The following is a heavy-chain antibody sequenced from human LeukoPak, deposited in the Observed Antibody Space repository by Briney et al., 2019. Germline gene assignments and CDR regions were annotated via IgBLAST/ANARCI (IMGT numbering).Heavy chain of an antibody. CDR3: ARAIARTSGYDLCPFDY. Sequence: SETLSLTCTVSGYSISSGYYWGWIRQPPGKGLEWIGSIYHSGSTYYNPSLKSRVTISVDTSKNQFSLKLSSVTAADTAVYYCARAIARTSGYDLCPFDYWGQGTLVTVSS. CDR1: GYSISSGYY. D-gene: IGHD5-12*01. V-gene: IGHV4-38-2*02. J-gene: IGHJ4*02. CDR2: IYHSGST.